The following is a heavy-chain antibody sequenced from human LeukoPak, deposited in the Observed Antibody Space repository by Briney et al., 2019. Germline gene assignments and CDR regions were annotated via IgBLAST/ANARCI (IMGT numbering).Heavy chain of an antibody. J-gene: IGHJ6*03. V-gene: IGHV5-51*01. D-gene: IGHD4-17*01. Sequence: GESLKISCKGSGYSFTTHWIGWGRQMPGKGMEWMGIIYPGDSGTSYNPSFPSQVTISADKSISTAYLQWSSLKASDTAMYYCARGGTDYGDYSFYYYYYMDVWGKGTTVTVSS. CDR2: IYPGDSGT. CDR1: GYSFTTHW. CDR3: ARGGTDYGDYSFYYYYYMDV.